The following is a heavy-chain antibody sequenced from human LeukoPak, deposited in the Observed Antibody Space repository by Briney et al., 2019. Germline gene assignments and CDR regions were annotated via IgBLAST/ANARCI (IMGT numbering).Heavy chain of an antibody. V-gene: IGHV3-7*01. CDR2: IKQDGSEK. Sequence: QTGGSLRLSCAASGFNFNTYWMSWVRQAPGKGLEWVANIKQDGSEKFYVDSMKGRFTISRDNSKNSLYLQMNSLRAEDTAVYYCARESYDYNYWGQGTLVTVSS. CDR3: ARESYDYNY. D-gene: IGHD5-12*01. J-gene: IGHJ4*02. CDR1: GFNFNTYW.